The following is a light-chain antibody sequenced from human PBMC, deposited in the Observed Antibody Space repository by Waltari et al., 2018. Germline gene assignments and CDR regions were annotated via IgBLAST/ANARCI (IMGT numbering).Light chain of an antibody. CDR2: VNSYGRS. CDR1: SAHSSHL. V-gene: IGLV4-69*01. J-gene: IGLJ3*02. Sequence: QLVVTPSPSASPSLGASVKLTCPMRSAHSSHLVAWHPQHPEKGPRYLMKVNSYGRSSRGDEIRDRFSGSSSGAERYLTIASLQSEDEADYYCQTGGHGTWVFGGGTKLTVL. CDR3: QTGGHGTWV.